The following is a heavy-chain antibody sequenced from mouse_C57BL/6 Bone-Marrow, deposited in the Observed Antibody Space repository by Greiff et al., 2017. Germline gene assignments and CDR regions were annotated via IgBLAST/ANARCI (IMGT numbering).Heavy chain of an antibody. D-gene: IGHD6-1*01. CDR3: ARWKVPWQGTY. Sequence: QVQLQQPGAELVKPGASVKMSCKASGYTFTSYWITWVKQRPGQGLEWIGDIYPGSGSTNYNQKFKSKATLTVDTSSSTAYMQRSSLTSEAAAYCYRARWKVPWQGTYWGQGTLVTVSA. J-gene: IGHJ3*01. CDR1: GYTFTSYW. V-gene: IGHV1-55*01. CDR2: IYPGSGST.